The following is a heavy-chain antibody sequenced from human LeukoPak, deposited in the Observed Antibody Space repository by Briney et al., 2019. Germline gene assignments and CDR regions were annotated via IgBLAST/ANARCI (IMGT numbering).Heavy chain of an antibody. V-gene: IGHV3-53*01. D-gene: IGHD5-18*01. CDR2: IYSGGST. J-gene: IGHJ4*02. Sequence: PGGSLRPSCAASGFTVSSNYMSWVRQAPGKGLEWVSVIYSGGSTYYADSVKGRFIISRDNSKNTLFLQMSSLRAEDTAVYYCAKETPEGVTFDYWGQGTLVTVS. CDR1: GFTVSSNY. CDR3: AKETPEGVTFDY.